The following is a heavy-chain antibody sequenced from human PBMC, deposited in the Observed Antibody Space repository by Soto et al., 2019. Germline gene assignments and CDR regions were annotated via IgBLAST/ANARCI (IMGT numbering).Heavy chain of an antibody. CDR1: GGTFSSYA. D-gene: IGHD6-19*01. J-gene: IGHJ4*02. CDR3: ARATYSSGWGSGY. Sequence: QVQLVQSGAEVKKPGSSVKVSCKASGGTFSSYAISWVRQAPGQGLEWMGGIIPILGTANYAQKFQSRVTXPXEXXTSTGYMELSSLRSEDTAGYYCARATYSSGWGSGYWGQGNLVTVSS. V-gene: IGHV1-69*05. CDR2: IIPILGTA.